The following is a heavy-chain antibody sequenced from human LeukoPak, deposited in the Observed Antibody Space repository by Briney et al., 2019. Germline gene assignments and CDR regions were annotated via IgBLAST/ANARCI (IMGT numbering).Heavy chain of an antibody. CDR2: ISGSGGST. Sequence: GGSLRLSCAASGFTFSSYAMSWVRQVPGKGLEWVSAISGSGGSTYYADSVKGRFTISRDNSKNTLYLQMNSLRAEDTAVYYCAKALGPYYYYGMDVWGQGTTVTVSS. D-gene: IGHD7-27*01. J-gene: IGHJ6*02. CDR3: AKALGPYYYYGMDV. CDR1: GFTFSSYA. V-gene: IGHV3-23*01.